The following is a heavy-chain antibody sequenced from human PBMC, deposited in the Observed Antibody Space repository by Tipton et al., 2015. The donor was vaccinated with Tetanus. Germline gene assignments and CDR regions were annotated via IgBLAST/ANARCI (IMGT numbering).Heavy chain of an antibody. J-gene: IGHJ4*02. CDR1: GYTFTNYG. D-gene: IGHD3-22*01. CDR2: ITVYNGYT. CDR3: ARGLRYYYETSAYDY. V-gene: IGHV1-18*01. Sequence: QLVQSGAEVRKPGASVKVSCKASGYTFTNYGIGWVRQAPGQGLEWMGWITVYNGYTDYAQALQGRVTVTTDTSTSTAYMEVRNLRSDDTAVYFCARGLRYYYETSAYDYWDQGTLVTVSS.